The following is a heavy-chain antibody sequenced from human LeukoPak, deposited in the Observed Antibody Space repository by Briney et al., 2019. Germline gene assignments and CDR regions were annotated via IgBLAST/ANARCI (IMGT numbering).Heavy chain of an antibody. CDR3: ARNADRDCSGGSCYSFSDY. J-gene: IGHJ4*02. Sequence: ASVKVSCKTSGYTFISYYIHWVRQAPGQGLEWMGWINPNSGGTNYAQKFQGRVTMARDTSTSTVYMELSSLRSEDTAVYYCARNADRDCSGGSCYSFSDYWGQGTLVTVSS. D-gene: IGHD2-15*01. CDR1: GYTFISYY. V-gene: IGHV1-2*02. CDR2: INPNSGGT.